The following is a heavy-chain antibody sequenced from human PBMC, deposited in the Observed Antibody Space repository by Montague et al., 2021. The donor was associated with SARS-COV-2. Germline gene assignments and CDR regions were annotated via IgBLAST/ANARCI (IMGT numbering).Heavy chain of an antibody. D-gene: IGHD3/OR15-3a*01. J-gene: IGHJ4*02. CDR2: INQDETAK. CDR1: GFTSGDYQ. V-gene: IGHV3-7*01. CDR3: ARSPRGSGTGWPDY. Sequence: SLRLSCAASGFTSGDYQMTWVRQAPGKGLQWVANINQDETAKTYVDSVKGRFTISRDNAKNSLILQMNSLKDEDTAVYYCARSPRGSGTGWPDYWGQGTLVTVSS.